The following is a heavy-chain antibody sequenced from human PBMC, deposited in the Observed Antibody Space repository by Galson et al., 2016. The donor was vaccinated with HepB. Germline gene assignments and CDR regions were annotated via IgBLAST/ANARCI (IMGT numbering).Heavy chain of an antibody. D-gene: IGHD3-22*01. J-gene: IGHJ4*02. Sequence: SVKVSCKASGGTFSNYGISWVRQAPGQGLEWMGGIIPIFGTANYAQKFQGRVTITADKSTNTAYMELRSLRSEDTAVYYCASGTHYYASSANEFWGQGTLVTVSS. V-gene: IGHV1-69*06. CDR1: GGTFSNYG. CDR3: ASGTHYYASSANEF. CDR2: IIPIFGTA.